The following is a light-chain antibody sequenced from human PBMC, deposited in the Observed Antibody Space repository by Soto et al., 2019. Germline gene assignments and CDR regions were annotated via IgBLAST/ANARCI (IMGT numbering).Light chain of an antibody. CDR3: ETWDSNTAV. J-gene: IGLJ7*01. Sequence: QSVLTQSSSASASLGSSVKLTCTLSSGHSSYIIAWHQQQPGKAPRYLMKLEGSGSYNKGSGVPDRVSGSSSGADRYLTISNLQFEDDADYYCETWDSNTAVFGGGTQLTVL. V-gene: IGLV4-60*02. CDR1: SGHSSYI. CDR2: LEGSGSY.